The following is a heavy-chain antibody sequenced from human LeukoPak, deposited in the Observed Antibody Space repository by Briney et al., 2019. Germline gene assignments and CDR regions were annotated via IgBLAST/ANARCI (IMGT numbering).Heavy chain of an antibody. CDR1: GGSISSYY. V-gene: IGHV4-4*07. J-gene: IGHJ3*02. CDR3: ARGARDGYSYGPAAFDI. CDR2: IYTSGST. Sequence: SETLSLTCTVSGGSISSYYWSWIRQPAGKGLEWIGRIYTSGSTNYNPSLKSRVTMSVDTSKNQFSLKLSSVTAADTAVYYCARGARDGYSYGPAAFDIWGQGTMVTVSS. D-gene: IGHD5-18*01.